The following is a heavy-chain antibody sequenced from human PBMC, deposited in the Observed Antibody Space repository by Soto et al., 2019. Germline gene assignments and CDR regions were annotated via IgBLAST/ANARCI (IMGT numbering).Heavy chain of an antibody. J-gene: IGHJ4*02. CDR3: ARGVGRSSWTSFDS. V-gene: IGHV4-4*07. D-gene: IGHD6-13*01. Sequence: SETLSLTCTVSGGSISSDYWSWIRQPAGRGLEWIGRIHTSENTHYNPSLRSRVSMSLDTSKNQLSLNLSSVTAADTAVYYCARGVGRSSWTSFDSWGQGTLVTVSS. CDR1: GGSISSDY. CDR2: IHTSENT.